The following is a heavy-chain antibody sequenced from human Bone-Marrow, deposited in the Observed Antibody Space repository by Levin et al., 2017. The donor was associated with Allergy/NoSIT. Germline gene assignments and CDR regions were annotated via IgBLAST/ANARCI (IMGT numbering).Heavy chain of an antibody. Sequence: PGGSLRLSCAASELSFNTYSMNWVRLAPGKGLEWVSSISSTSSDIHYADSVKGRFTISRDNAKDSLYLQMNRLGAEDTAVYFCASDGSGEYFHLGARGTLCTVSS. CDR2: ISSTSSDI. CDR1: ELSFNTYS. CDR3: ASDGSGEYFHL. V-gene: IGHV3-21*01. J-gene: IGHJ2*01. D-gene: IGHD3-10*01.